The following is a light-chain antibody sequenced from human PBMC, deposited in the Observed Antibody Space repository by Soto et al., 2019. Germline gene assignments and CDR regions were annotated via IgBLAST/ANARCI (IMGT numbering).Light chain of an antibody. Sequence: EIVMTQSPATVSVSPGERATLSCRASQSVSSNLAWYQQKPGQAPRLLIYGASTRATGIPARFSGSGSGTEFTLTISSLQSEDSAVYYCQQYNNWPSTFGQGTKVEIK. CDR1: QSVSSN. CDR3: QQYNNWPST. CDR2: GAS. J-gene: IGKJ1*01. V-gene: IGKV3-15*01.